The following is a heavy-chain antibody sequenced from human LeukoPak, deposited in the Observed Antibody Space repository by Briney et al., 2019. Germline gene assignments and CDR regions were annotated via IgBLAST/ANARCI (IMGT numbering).Heavy chain of an antibody. V-gene: IGHV4-34*01. CDR2: IYYSGST. CDR1: GGSFSGYY. Sequence: SETLSLTCAVYGGSFSGYYWSWIRQPPGKGLEWIGSIYYSGSTYYNPSLKSRVTISVDTSKNQFSLKLSSVTAADTAVYYCAREPLDIGYYFDYWGQGTLVTVSS. J-gene: IGHJ4*02. D-gene: IGHD3-10*01. CDR3: AREPLDIGYYFDY.